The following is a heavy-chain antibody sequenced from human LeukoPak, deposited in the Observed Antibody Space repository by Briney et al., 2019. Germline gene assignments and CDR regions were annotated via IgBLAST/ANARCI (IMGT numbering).Heavy chain of an antibody. J-gene: IGHJ4*02. D-gene: IGHD2-2*01. CDR2: ISYDGSNK. CDR1: GFTFSSYA. Sequence: GGSLRLSCAASGFTFSSYAMHWVRQAPGKGLEWVAVISYDGSNKYYADSVKGRFTISRDNSKNTLYLQTNSLRAEDTAVYYCARELGYCSSTSCSKGAFDYWGQGTLVTVSS. V-gene: IGHV3-30*04. CDR3: ARELGYCSSTSCSKGAFDY.